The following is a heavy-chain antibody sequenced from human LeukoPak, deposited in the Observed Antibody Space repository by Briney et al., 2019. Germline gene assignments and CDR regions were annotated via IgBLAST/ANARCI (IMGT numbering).Heavy chain of an antibody. CDR1: GGSFSGYY. Sequence: SETLSLTCAVCGGSFSGYYWSWIRQPPGKGLEWIGEINHSGSTNYNPSLKSRVTISVDTSKNQFSLKLSSVTAADTAVYYCARGYQLPHYYGMDVRGKGTTVTVSS. V-gene: IGHV4-34*01. CDR2: INHSGST. D-gene: IGHD2-2*01. J-gene: IGHJ6*04. CDR3: ARGYQLPHYYGMDV.